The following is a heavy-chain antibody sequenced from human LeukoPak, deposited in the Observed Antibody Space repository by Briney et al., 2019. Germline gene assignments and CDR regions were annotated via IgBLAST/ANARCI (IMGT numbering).Heavy chain of an antibody. Sequence: GGSLRLSCAASGFTFSSYATSWVRQAPGKGLEWVSAISGSGGSTYYADSVKGRFTISRDNSKNTLYLQMNSLRAEDTAVYYCAKGDSGSYSVLDYFDYWGQGTLVTVSS. V-gene: IGHV3-23*01. CDR2: ISGSGGST. J-gene: IGHJ4*02. D-gene: IGHD1-26*01. CDR1: GFTFSSYA. CDR3: AKGDSGSYSVLDYFDY.